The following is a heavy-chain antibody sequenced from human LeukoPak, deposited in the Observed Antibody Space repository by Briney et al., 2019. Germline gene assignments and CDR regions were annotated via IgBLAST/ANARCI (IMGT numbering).Heavy chain of an antibody. D-gene: IGHD6-19*01. CDR3: VKELDSSGWGYFDY. V-gene: IGHV3-30*14. J-gene: IGHJ4*02. CDR1: GFTFSAYT. CDR2: MSNDGSIK. Sequence: PGGSLRLSCAASGFTFSAYTIHWVRQAPGKGLEWVAVMSNDGSIKKYANSVKGRFTISRDNSKNTLYLQMSSLRAEDTAVYYCVKELDSSGWGYFDYWGQGTLVTVSS.